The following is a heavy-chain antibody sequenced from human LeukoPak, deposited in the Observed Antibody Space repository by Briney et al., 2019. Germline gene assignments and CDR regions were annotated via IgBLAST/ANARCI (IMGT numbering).Heavy chain of an antibody. V-gene: IGHV3-15*01. J-gene: IGHJ4*02. D-gene: IGHD1-14*01. CDR2: IKSKTDGGTT. Sequence: PGGSLRLSCAASGFTFSNAWMSWVRQAPGKGLEWVGRIKSKTDGGTTDYAAPVKGRFTISRDDSKNTLYLQMNSLKAEDTAVYYCTTGMAPEPFGYWGQGTLVTVSS. CDR1: GFTFSNAW. CDR3: TTGMAPEPFGY.